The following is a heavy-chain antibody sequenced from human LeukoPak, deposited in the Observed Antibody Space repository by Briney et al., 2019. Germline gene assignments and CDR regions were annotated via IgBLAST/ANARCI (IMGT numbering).Heavy chain of an antibody. CDR2: INPSGGST. J-gene: IGHJ3*02. Sequence: ASVKVSCKASGYTFTGYYMHWVRQAPGQGLEWMGFINPSGGSTSYAQKFLDRVTMTRDISTSTVYMELSSLRSENTAVYYCARKVPTMVRGVLNDAFDIWGQGTMVTVSS. CDR3: ARKVPTMVRGVLNDAFDI. CDR1: GYTFTGYY. V-gene: IGHV1-46*01. D-gene: IGHD3-10*01.